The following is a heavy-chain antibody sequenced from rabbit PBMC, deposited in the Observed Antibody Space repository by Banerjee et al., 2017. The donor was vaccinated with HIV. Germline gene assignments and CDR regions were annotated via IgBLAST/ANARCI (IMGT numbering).Heavy chain of an antibody. D-gene: IGHD1-1*01. CDR1: GFSFSNKYV. CDR2: INTSSGNT. CDR3: ARITDTSGMAL. J-gene: IGHJ4*01. V-gene: IGHV1S40*01. Sequence: QSLEESGGDLVKPGASLTLTCTASGFSFSNKYVMCWVRQAPGKGLEWIACINTSSGNTVYASWAKGRFTISKTSSTTVTLQMTSLTAADTASYFCARITDTSGMALWGPGTLVTVS.